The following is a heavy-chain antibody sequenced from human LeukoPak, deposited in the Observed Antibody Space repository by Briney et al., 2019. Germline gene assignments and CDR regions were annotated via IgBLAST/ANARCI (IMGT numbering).Heavy chain of an antibody. Sequence: SETLSLTCTVSGGSISSSSYYWGWIRQPPGKGLEWIGSIYYSGSTYYNPSLKSRVTISVDTSKNQFSLKLSSVTAADTAVYYCARHAAATIRGGFDYWGQGTLVTVSS. D-gene: IGHD5-24*01. V-gene: IGHV4-39*01. CDR3: ARHAAATIRGGFDY. CDR2: IYYSGST. CDR1: GGSISSSSYY. J-gene: IGHJ4*02.